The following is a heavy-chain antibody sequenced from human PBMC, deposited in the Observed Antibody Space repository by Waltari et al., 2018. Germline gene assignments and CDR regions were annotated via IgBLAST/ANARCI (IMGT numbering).Heavy chain of an antibody. CDR3: AREPPGGGDY. V-gene: IGHV4-38-2*02. CDR1: GYSISSGYY. D-gene: IGHD3-16*01. CDR2: IFHSGST. J-gene: IGHJ4*02. Sequence: QVQLQESGPGLVKPSETLSLTCAVSGYSISSGYYWGWIRQPPGKGLEWIGIIFHSGSTYYNPSLKSRVTISVDTSKNQFSLKLSSVTAADTAVYYCAREPPGGGDYWGQGTLVTVSS.